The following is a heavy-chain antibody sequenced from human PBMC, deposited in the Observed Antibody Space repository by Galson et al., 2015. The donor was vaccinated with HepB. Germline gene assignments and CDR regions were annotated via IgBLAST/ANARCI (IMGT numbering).Heavy chain of an antibody. J-gene: IGHJ3*02. CDR2: INPSGGST. Sequence: SVKVSCKASGYTFTSYYMHWVRQAPGQGLEWMGIINPSGGSTSYAQKFQGRVTMTRDTSTSTVYMELSSLRSEDTAVYYCAREGGIVGATTWETDAFDIWGQGTMVTVSS. CDR3: AREGGIVGATTWETDAFDI. V-gene: IGHV1-46*03. D-gene: IGHD1-26*01. CDR1: GYTFTSYY.